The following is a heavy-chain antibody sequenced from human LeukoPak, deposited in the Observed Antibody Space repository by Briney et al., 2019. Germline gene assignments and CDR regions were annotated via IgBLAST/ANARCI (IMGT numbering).Heavy chain of an antibody. D-gene: IGHD6-19*01. Sequence: GGSLRLSCAASGFTFSIYAMTWVRQAPGKGLEWVSVIYSGGSTYYADSVKGRFTISRDNSKNTLYLQMNSLRAEDTAVYYCARDHRVAVAGPNYYYYYGMDVWGQGTTVTVSS. CDR1: GFTFSIYA. V-gene: IGHV3-53*01. CDR3: ARDHRVAVAGPNYYYYYGMDV. J-gene: IGHJ6*02. CDR2: IYSGGST.